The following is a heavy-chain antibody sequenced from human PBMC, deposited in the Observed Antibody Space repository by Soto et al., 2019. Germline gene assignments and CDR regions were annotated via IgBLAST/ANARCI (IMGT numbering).Heavy chain of an antibody. CDR3: ANIGGGYYYDSSGYISEDPFVY. J-gene: IGHJ4*02. CDR2: TYYRSRWYN. Sequence: PSQTLSLTCAISGDSVSSNSAAWNWIRQSPSRGLEWLGRTYYRSRWYNDYAVSVKSRITVNPDTSKNQFSLHLNSVTPEDTAVYYCANIGGGYYYDSSGYISEDPFVYWGQGTLVTVSS. CDR1: GDSVSSNSAA. D-gene: IGHD3-22*01. V-gene: IGHV6-1*01.